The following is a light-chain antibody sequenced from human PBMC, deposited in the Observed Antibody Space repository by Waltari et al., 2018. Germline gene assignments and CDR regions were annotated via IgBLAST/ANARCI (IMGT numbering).Light chain of an antibody. V-gene: IGKV4-1*01. CDR2: WAA. J-gene: IGKJ2*01. CDR3: QQYYSRPRT. Sequence: IVVTQSPDSLAVSLGDRATINCKSSQSVLYSSNNKNYLAWCQQKPGQPPRLLLSWAAIREAGVPERCSGSGSGEDVTLTISSVQAEDVAVYYCQQYYSRPRTFGQGTKLEIK. CDR1: QSVLYSSNNKNY.